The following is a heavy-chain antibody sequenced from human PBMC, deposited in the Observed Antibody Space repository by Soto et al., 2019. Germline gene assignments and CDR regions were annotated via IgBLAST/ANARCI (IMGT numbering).Heavy chain of an antibody. V-gene: IGHV4-31*03. J-gene: IGHJ6*03. D-gene: IGHD4-4*01. Sequence: SETLSLTCTVSGGSISSGGYYWSWIRQHPGKGLEWIGYIYYSGSTYYNPSLKSRVTISVDTSKNQFSLKLSSVTAADTAVYYCASTTVKAGRSYYYMDVWGKGTTVTVPS. CDR3: ASTTVKAGRSYYYMDV. CDR1: GGSISSGGYY. CDR2: IYYSGST.